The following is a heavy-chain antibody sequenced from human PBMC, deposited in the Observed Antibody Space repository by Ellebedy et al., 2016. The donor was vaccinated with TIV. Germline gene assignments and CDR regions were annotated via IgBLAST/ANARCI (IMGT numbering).Heavy chain of an antibody. V-gene: IGHV1-18*04. D-gene: IGHD6-19*01. J-gene: IGHJ5*02. Sequence: ASVKVSCKASGYTFANYGISWVRQAPGQGLEWMGWISAYNGNTNYAQKFQGRVSMTTDTSTSTAYMELRSLRSDDTAVYYCARDWGYGAVADENWFDPWGHGTLVTVSS. CDR3: ARDWGYGAVADENWFDP. CDR2: ISAYNGNT. CDR1: GYTFANYG.